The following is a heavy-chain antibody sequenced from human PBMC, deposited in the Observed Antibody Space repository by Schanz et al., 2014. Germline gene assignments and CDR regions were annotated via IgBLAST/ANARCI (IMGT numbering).Heavy chain of an antibody. Sequence: QLMQSGSEVRKPGASVKVSCKASGYIFGSHGMTWVRQAPGQGPELMGWINAHTGNTQYAQKFQGRVNMTRDTVTTTVHLELTRLRTDDTAIYYCARVHIATYHYNSPGAFDIWGQGTWVTVPS. D-gene: IGHD3-10*01. CDR3: ARVHIATYHYNSPGAFDI. CDR1: GYIFGSHG. J-gene: IGHJ3*02. V-gene: IGHV1-18*01. CDR2: INAHTGNT.